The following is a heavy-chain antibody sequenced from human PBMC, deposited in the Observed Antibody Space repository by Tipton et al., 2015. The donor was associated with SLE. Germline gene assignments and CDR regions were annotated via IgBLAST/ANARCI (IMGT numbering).Heavy chain of an antibody. D-gene: IGHD3-10*01. CDR1: GDSISDYY. V-gene: IGHV4-59*01. Sequence: TLSLTCTVSGDSISDYYWSWIRQPPGKGLEWIGNLYYSGNTNYKSSLKNRVTISGNTSENQFSLRLNSVTAADTAVYYCARLRFVGVRGAIPYYYYMDGWGKGTTVTVSS. J-gene: IGHJ6*03. CDR3: ARLRFVGVRGAIPYYYYMDG. CDR2: LYYSGNT.